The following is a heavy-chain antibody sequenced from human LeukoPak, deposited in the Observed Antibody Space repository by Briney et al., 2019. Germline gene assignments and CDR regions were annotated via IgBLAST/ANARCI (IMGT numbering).Heavy chain of an antibody. V-gene: IGHV4-59*01. CDR1: GGSISSYY. CDR3: ATEYSYGMWGFDY. D-gene: IGHD5-18*01. Sequence: SETLSLTCTVSGGSISSYYWSWIRQPPGKGLEGIGYIYHSGSTNYNPSLMSRVTMSVDTSKNQFSLKLNSVTAADTAVYYCATEYSYGMWGFDYWGQGTLVTVSS. CDR2: IYHSGST. J-gene: IGHJ4*02.